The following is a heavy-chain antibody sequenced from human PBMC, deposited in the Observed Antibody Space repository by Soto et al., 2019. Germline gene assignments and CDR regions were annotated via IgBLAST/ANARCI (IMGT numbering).Heavy chain of an antibody. CDR1: GDSVSSNDAT. V-gene: IGHV6-1*01. D-gene: IGHD6-13*01. Sequence: SQTLSLTCAISGDSVSSNDATWDWIRQSPSRGLEWLGRTYYRSRWQTDYAISVKSRISINPDTSNNQVSLQLNSVTPEDTAVYYCAKGQLRVIAAAGTPAPTETPSDYWGQGTLVTVS. J-gene: IGHJ4*02. CDR3: AKGQLRVIAAAGTPAPTETPSDY. CDR2: TYYRSRWQT.